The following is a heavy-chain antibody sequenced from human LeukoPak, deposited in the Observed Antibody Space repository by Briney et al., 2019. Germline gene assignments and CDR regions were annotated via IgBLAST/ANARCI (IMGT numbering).Heavy chain of an antibody. Sequence: GESLKISCKISGYRFTIYWIAWVRQMPGKGLEWMGIIYPGDSDTRYSPSFQGQVTISADKSISTAYLQWSSLKASDTAMYYCASAAPDAFDIWGQGTMVTVSS. CDR1: GYRFTIYW. J-gene: IGHJ3*02. CDR3: ASAAPDAFDI. CDR2: IYPGDSDT. V-gene: IGHV5-51*01. D-gene: IGHD6-25*01.